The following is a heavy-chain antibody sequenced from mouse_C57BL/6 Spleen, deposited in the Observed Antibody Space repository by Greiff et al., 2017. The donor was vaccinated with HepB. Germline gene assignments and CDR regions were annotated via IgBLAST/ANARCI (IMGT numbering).Heavy chain of an antibody. CDR1: GFTFSSYG. CDR3: ARRSDYDRGDWYFDV. CDR2: ISSGGSYT. D-gene: IGHD2-4*01. Sequence: EVHLVESGGDLVKPGGSLKLSCAASGFTFSSYGMSWVRQTPDKRLEWVATISSGGSYTYYPDSVKGRFTISRDNAKNTLYLQMSSLKSEDTAMYYCARRSDYDRGDWYFDVWGTGTTVTVSS. J-gene: IGHJ1*03. V-gene: IGHV5-6*01.